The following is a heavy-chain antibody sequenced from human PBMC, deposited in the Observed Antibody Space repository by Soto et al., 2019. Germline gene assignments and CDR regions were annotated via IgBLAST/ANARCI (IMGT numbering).Heavy chain of an antibody. CDR1: GFTFSSHG. CDR2: IWYDGSNK. J-gene: IGHJ4*02. Sequence: QVQLVESGGGVVQPGRSLRVSCAASGFTFSSHGMHWVRQAPGKGLEWVAVIWYDGSNKYHGESVKGRFIISRDNSKNTVDLQMNSLRAEDTAIYYCARWGPDKVLDYWGQGTLVTVSS. V-gene: IGHV3-33*01. D-gene: IGHD3-16*01. CDR3: ARWGPDKVLDY.